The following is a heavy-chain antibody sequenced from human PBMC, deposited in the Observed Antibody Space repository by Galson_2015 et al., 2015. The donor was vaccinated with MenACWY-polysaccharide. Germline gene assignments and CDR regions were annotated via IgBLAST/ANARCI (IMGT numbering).Heavy chain of an antibody. J-gene: IGHJ3*02. D-gene: IGHD3-10*02. CDR1: GGTFSGYS. Sequence: SVRVSCKASGGTFSGYSISWVRQTPGQGLEWMGGIIPIFGTANYAQKFQGRVTITADKSTSTAYMELSSLRSEDTAVYYCAEGTMSSAFDIWGQGTMVTVSS. V-gene: IGHV1-69*06. CDR3: AEGTMSSAFDI. CDR2: IIPIFGTA.